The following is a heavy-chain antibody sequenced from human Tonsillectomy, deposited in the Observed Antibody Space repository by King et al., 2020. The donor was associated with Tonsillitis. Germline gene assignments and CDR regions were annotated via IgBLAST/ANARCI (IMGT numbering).Heavy chain of an antibody. Sequence: VQLQESGPGLVKPSETLSLTCAVSGGSVSSYYWSWIRQPPGKGLEWIGYISDSGSTNYSPSLNSRVTISVDKSKNQLSLKLNSVTAADTAVYHCARHDCSTISCHGPIFDSWGQGTLVTVSS. D-gene: IGHD2-2*01. CDR2: ISDSGST. V-gene: IGHV4-59*08. CDR3: ARHDCSTISCHGPIFDS. J-gene: IGHJ4*02. CDR1: GGSVSSYY.